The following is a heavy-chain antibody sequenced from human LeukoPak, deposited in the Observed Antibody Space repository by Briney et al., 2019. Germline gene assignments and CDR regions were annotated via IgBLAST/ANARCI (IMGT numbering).Heavy chain of an antibody. V-gene: IGHV4-61*02. CDR3: ARDENYYDSSGYYYYFDY. Sequence: PSETLSLTCTVSGGSISSSSYYWSWIRQPAGKGLEWIGRIYTSGSTNYNPSLKSRVTISVDTSKNQFSLKLSSVTAADTAVYYCARDENYYDSSGYYYYFDYWGQGTLVTVSS. CDR1: GGSISSSSYY. J-gene: IGHJ4*02. D-gene: IGHD3-22*01. CDR2: IYTSGST.